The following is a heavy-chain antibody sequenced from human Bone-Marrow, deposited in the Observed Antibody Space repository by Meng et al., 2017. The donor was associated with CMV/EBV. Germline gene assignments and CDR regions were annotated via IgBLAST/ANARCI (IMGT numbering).Heavy chain of an antibody. D-gene: IGHD1-1*01. CDR3: ARDGLNWNPGY. Sequence: GESLKISCAASGFTFSSYAMSWVRQAPGKGLEWVSAISGSGGSTYYADSVKGRFTISRDNAKNSLYLQMNSLRAEDTAVYYCARDGLNWNPGYWGQGTLVTVSS. J-gene: IGHJ4*02. CDR1: GFTFSSYA. CDR2: ISGSGGST. V-gene: IGHV3-23*01.